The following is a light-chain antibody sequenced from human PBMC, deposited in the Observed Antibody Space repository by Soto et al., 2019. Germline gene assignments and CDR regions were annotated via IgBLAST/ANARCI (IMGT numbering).Light chain of an antibody. CDR3: QQYNNWPPIT. J-gene: IGKJ2*01. Sequence: EIVMTQSPATLSVSPGERATLSCRASQSVSSNFAWYQHKPGQAPRLLIYGASTRATGIPARFSGSGSGTEFTLTISSLQSEDFAVYSCQQYNNWPPITFGQGTKLEIK. CDR2: GAS. V-gene: IGKV3-15*01. CDR1: QSVSSN.